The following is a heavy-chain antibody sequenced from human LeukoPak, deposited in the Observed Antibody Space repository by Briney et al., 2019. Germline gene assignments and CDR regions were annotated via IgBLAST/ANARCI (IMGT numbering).Heavy chain of an antibody. Sequence: GGSLRLSCAASGFTFSSYEMNWVRQAPGKGLEWVSYISSSGSTIYYADSVKGRFTISRDNAKNSLYLQMNSLRAEDTAVYYCAVEMATKGLAWGQGTLVTVSS. J-gene: IGHJ4*02. V-gene: IGHV3-48*03. CDR3: AVEMATKGLA. CDR2: ISSSGSTI. CDR1: GFTFSSYE. D-gene: IGHD5-24*01.